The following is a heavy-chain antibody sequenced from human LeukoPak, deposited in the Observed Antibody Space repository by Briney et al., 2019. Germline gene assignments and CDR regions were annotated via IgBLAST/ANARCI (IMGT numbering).Heavy chain of an antibody. V-gene: IGHV3-48*04. CDR1: GFTFSHYS. CDR3: AREGYDILTGSDY. CDR2: ISSSSSTI. Sequence: QSGGSLRLSCAASGFTFSHYSMNWVRQAPGKGLEWVSYISSSSSTIYYADSVKGRFTISRDNAKNSLYLQMNSLRAEDTAVSYCAREGYDILTGSDYWGQGTLVTVSS. D-gene: IGHD3-9*01. J-gene: IGHJ4*02.